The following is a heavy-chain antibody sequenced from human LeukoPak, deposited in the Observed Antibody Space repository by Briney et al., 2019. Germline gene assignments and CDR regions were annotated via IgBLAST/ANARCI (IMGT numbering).Heavy chain of an antibody. Sequence: GGSLRLSCAASGFTFSSYSMNWVRQAPGKGLEWVSYISSSSSTIYYADSVKGRFTISRDNAKNSLYLQMNSLRAEDTAVYYCAISNRGDILTGSDYWGQGTLVTVSS. CDR1: GFTFSSYS. CDR3: AISNRGDILTGSDY. D-gene: IGHD3-9*01. CDR2: ISSSSSTI. V-gene: IGHV3-48*04. J-gene: IGHJ4*02.